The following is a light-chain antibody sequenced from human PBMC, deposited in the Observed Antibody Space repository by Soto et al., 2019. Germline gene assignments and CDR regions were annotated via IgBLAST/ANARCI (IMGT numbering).Light chain of an antibody. J-gene: IGKJ1*01. CDR3: QHYTDYSSV. V-gene: IGKV1-5*03. CDR2: KAS. Sequence: DIQMTQSPSTLSASIGDRVTITCRASQSVDSWLAWYQQQPGKAPKLLIYKASSLQTGVPSRFSGSGSGTEFTLTISSLQPDDFATYYCQHYTDYSSVFGQGTKVEIK. CDR1: QSVDSW.